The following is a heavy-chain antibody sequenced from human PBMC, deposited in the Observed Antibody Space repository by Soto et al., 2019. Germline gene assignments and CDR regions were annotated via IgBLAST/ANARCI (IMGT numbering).Heavy chain of an antibody. Sequence: EVQLVESGGGLVQPGGSLRLSCAASGFTFSSYWMYWVRQAPGKGLVCVSCINTDGSTITYADSVKGRFTISGDNAKSTMYLQANNLRADDTAVSFCKRDWRGRLRDAFDIWGQGTMVTVSS. CDR2: INTDGSTI. V-gene: IGHV3-74*01. CDR1: GFTFSSYW. CDR3: KRDWRGRLRDAFDI. D-gene: IGHD2-15*01. J-gene: IGHJ3*02.